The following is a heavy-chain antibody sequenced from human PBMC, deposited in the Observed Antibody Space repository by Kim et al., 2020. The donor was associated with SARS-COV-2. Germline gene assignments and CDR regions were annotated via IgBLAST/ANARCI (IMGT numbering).Heavy chain of an antibody. CDR1: GGSISSYY. J-gene: IGHJ6*02. CDR3: AREWFGASDYYYYYGMDV. D-gene: IGHD3-10*01. V-gene: IGHV4-59*01. Sequence: SETLSLTCTVSGGSISSYYWSWIRQPPGKGLEWIGYIYYSGSTNYNPSLKSRVTISVDTSKNQFSLKLSSVTAADTAVYYCAREWFGASDYYYYYGMDVWGQGTTVTVFS. CDR2: IYYSGST.